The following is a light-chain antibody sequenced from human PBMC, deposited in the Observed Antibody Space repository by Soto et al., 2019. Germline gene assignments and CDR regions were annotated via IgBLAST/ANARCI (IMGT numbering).Light chain of an antibody. CDR1: QSISSH. CDR2: GAA. CDR3: QQYNTWIT. V-gene: IGKV3-15*01. Sequence: EILITQSPATLSVSPGERATLSCRANQSISSHLAWYQQKPGKAPRPLLYGAATRPTGTPARLSGSGSGTEFTLPIRSLQSEDSAVYYCQQYNTWITFGQGTRLEIK. J-gene: IGKJ5*01.